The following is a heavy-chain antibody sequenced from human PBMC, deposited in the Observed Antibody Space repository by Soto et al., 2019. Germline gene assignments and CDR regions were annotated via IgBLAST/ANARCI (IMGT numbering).Heavy chain of an antibody. J-gene: IGHJ4*02. CDR2: ISYDGSNK. D-gene: IGHD6-13*01. Sequence: QVQLVESGGGVVQPGRSLRLSCAASGFTFSSYAMHWVRQAPGKGLEWVAVISYDGSNKYYADSVKGRFTISRDNSKNTLYLQMNSLGAEDTAVYYCARGRGSSSWYVDYWGQGTLVTVSS. CDR3: ARGRGSSSWYVDY. CDR1: GFTFSSYA. V-gene: IGHV3-30-3*01.